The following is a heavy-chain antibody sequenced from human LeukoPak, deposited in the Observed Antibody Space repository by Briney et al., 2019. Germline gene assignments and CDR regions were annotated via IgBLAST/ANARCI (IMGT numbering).Heavy chain of an antibody. D-gene: IGHD3-3*01. Sequence: ASVKVSCKASGYTFTSYGISWVRQAPGQGLEWMGWISAYNGNTNYAQKLQGRVTMTTDTSTSTVYMELRSLRSDDTAVYYCASHLLEWPSPFDPWGQGTLVTVSS. V-gene: IGHV1-18*01. CDR1: GYTFTSYG. CDR3: ASHLLEWPSPFDP. CDR2: ISAYNGNT. J-gene: IGHJ5*02.